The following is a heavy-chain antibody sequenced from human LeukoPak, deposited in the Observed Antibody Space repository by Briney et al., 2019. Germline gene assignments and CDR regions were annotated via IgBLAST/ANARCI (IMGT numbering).Heavy chain of an antibody. CDR2: IDYTGST. J-gene: IGHJ4*02. CDR3: ARGSGRQLNY. CDR1: GGSISNFY. V-gene: IGHV4-59*08. Sequence: SETLSLTCTVSGGSISNFYWSWIRQPPGKGLEWIGYIDYTGSTNYNPSLKSRVTISLDTSKSQFSLRLTSVTAADTAVYYCARGSGRQLNYWGQGTPVTVSS. D-gene: IGHD3-10*01.